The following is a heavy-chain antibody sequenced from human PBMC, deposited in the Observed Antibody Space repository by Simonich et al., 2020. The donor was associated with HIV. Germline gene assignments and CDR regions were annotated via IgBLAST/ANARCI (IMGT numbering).Heavy chain of an antibody. D-gene: IGHD2-2*01. CDR3: ARDGRKGSSTSCSDY. J-gene: IGHJ4*02. V-gene: IGHV3-21*01. CDR1: GFTFSSYL. Sequence: EVQLVESGGGLVKPGGSLRLSCAASGFTFSSYLMNWVRQAPGKGLEWVSSISSSSSYIYYADSVKGRFTISRDNAKNSRYLQMNSLRAEDTAVYYCARDGRKGSSTSCSDYWGQGTLVTVSS. CDR2: ISSSSSYI.